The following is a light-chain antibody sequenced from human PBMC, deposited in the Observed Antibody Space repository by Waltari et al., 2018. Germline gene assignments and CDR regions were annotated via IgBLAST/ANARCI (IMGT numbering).Light chain of an antibody. CDR2: DAS. J-gene: IGKJ3*01. CDR3: QQRGDWPPFT. CDR1: QSISSY. Sequence: VLTQSPATLSLSPGERATLSCRASQSISSYLAWYQQTPGQAPRLLIYDASNRATGIPARFSGSGSGTDFTLTISSLEPEDFAVYYCQQRGDWPPFTFGPGTKVDIK. V-gene: IGKV3-11*01.